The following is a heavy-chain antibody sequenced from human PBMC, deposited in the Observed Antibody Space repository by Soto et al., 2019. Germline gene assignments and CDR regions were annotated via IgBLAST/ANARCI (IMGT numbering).Heavy chain of an antibody. D-gene: IGHD4-17*01. CDR3: AKDVGYGVTLFEF. Sequence: GGSLRLSCAASGFTFKDFGMAWVRQAPGKGLEWVSTVSGGGENTHYRDSVNGRFTISRDNSKNTVYLQMSSLRADDTATYYCAKDVGYGVTLFEFWGQGTLVTVSS. J-gene: IGHJ4*02. CDR2: VSGGGENT. V-gene: IGHV3-23*01. CDR1: GFTFKDFG.